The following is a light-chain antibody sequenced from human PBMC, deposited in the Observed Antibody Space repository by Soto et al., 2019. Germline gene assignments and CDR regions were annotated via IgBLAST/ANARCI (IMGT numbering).Light chain of an antibody. CDR3: QKYESVPFT. CDR1: QGISNY. V-gene: IGKV1-27*01. Sequence: DIQMTQSPSSLSASVRDRVTITCRASQGISNYLAWYQQKPGKVPELLIYGASTLQSGVPSRFSGSGSGTDFTLTISSLQPEDVATYYCQKYESVPFTFGPWTKVDLK. J-gene: IGKJ3*01. CDR2: GAS.